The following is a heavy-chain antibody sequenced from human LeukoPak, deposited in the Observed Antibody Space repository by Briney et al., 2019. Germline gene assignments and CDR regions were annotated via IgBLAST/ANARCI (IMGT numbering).Heavy chain of an antibody. J-gene: IGHJ4*02. CDR2: IYPGDSDT. CDR3: ARHLKKEDYYVDY. D-gene: IGHD2-15*01. V-gene: IGHV5-51*07. CDR1: GYSFTSYW. Sequence: GESLKISCKGSGYSFTSYWIGWVHQMPGKGLEWMGIIYPGDSDTRYSPSFQGQVTISADKSISTAYLQWSSLKASDTAMYYCARHLKKEDYYVDYWGQGTLVTVSS.